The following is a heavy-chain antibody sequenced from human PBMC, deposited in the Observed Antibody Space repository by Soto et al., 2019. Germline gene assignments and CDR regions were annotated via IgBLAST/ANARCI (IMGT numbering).Heavy chain of an antibody. V-gene: IGHV1-69*06. CDR1: GGPLGSSA. D-gene: IGHD1-1*01. CDR2: IIPIFGTP. CDR3: ATREPPDFFYYCLDD. J-gene: IGHJ6*02. Sequence: SVKVSCDASGGPLGSSAVGWERQAPGQGREWMAAIIPIFGTPNYAQKFQGRLTLIADKSTSTAYMELSSLRSGDTAVYFCATREPPDFFYYCLDDWGQVXTV.